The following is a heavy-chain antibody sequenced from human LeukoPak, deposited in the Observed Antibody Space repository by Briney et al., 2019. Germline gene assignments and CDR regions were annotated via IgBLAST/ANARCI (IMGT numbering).Heavy chain of an antibody. D-gene: IGHD5-18*01. CDR1: GYTFTSYY. CDR3: ARGTGEGYTYGRYYFDY. CDR2: INPNSGGT. J-gene: IGHJ4*02. Sequence: ASVKVSCKASGYTFTSYYMHWLRQAPGQGLEWMGWINPNSGGTNYAQKFQGRVTMTRDTSISTAYMELSRLRSDDTAVYYCARGTGEGYTYGRYYFDYWGQGTLVTVSS. V-gene: IGHV1-2*02.